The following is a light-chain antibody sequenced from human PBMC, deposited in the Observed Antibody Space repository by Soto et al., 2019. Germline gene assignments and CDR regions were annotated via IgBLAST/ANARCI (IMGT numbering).Light chain of an antibody. CDR1: SSDVGGYNY. CDR3: SSYTSSNTLYL. Sequence: QSALTQPPSVSGSPGQSITISCTGTSSDVGGYNYVSWYQQHPGKAPKLMIYDVSNRPSGVSNRFSGSKSGNTASLTISGLQAEDEADYYCSSYTSSNTLYLFGAGTKLTVL. J-gene: IGLJ1*01. CDR2: DVS. V-gene: IGLV2-14*01.